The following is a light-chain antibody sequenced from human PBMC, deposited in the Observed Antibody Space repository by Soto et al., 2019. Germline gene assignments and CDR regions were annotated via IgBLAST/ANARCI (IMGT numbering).Light chain of an antibody. V-gene: IGKV3-20*01. Sequence: EVVLTQSPGTLSLSPGERATLSCRASQSVGSNYLAWFQQKPGRAPRLLIYGASSRATGIPDRFSGSGSGKDFTLTINRLEPEDFAVYYCQQYGDSAGTFGQGTKLEIK. J-gene: IGKJ2*01. CDR1: QSVGSNY. CDR2: GAS. CDR3: QQYGDSAGT.